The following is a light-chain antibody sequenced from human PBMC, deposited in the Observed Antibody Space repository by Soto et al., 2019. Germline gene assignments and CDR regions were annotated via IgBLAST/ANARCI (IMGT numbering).Light chain of an antibody. CDR1: RSVSSSY. CDR3: QQYGSSPPIT. Sequence: EIVLTQSPGTLSLSPGERATLSCRASRSVSSSYLAWYQQKPGQAPRLLIYGASSRATGMPDRFSGSGSGTAFTLTTSRLEPEDFAVYYCQQYGSSPPITFGQGTRLEIK. CDR2: GAS. J-gene: IGKJ5*01. V-gene: IGKV3-20*01.